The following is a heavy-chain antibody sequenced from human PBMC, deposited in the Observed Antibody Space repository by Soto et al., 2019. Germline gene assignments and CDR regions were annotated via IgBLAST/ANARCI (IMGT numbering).Heavy chain of an antibody. J-gene: IGHJ6*03. Sequence: SETMSLTCTVSGGSISSSSYYWGWIRQPPGKGLEWIGSIYYSGSTYYNPSLKSRVTISVDTSKNQLSLQLSSVTAADTGVYYCAASVPAEYVFPYDYMDVWGKGTTVIGSS. D-gene: IGHD3-16*01. CDR3: AASVPAEYVFPYDYMDV. CDR1: GGSISSSSYY. V-gene: IGHV4-39*07. CDR2: IYYSGST.